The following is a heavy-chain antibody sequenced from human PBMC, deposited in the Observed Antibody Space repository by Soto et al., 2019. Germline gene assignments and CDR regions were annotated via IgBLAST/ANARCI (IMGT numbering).Heavy chain of an antibody. J-gene: IGHJ5*02. CDR2: IKVDSGYT. D-gene: IGHD5-12*01. CDR3: ATSYDSGFDP. CDR1: GYPFIKYG. V-gene: IGHV1-18*04. Sequence: QLQLVQSAAEVKKPGASVRVSCKASGYPFIKYGISWIRQAPEQGLEWMGWIKVDSGYTNYAQKFQGRVTMTTDTSSDTAFMELRSLRSAATAVYYCATSYDSGFDPWGQGTLVSVSS.